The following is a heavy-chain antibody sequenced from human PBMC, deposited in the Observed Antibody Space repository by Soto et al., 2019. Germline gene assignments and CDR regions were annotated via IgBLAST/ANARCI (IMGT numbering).Heavy chain of an antibody. Sequence: ASVKVSCKASGGTFGSDAITWVRQAPGQGLEWVGRIIPIFGTTNYAQNLQGRVTISADKSTLTSYMELHSLTSDDTALYYCARDRTDSGYSTNRLDPCGKGTQVTVSS. J-gene: IGHJ5*02. V-gene: IGHV1-69*06. D-gene: IGHD3-22*01. CDR1: GGTFGSDA. CDR2: IIPIFGTT. CDR3: ARDRTDSGYSTNRLDP.